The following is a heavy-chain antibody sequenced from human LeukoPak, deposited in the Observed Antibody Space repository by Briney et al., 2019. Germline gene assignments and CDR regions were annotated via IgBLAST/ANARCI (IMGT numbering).Heavy chain of an antibody. V-gene: IGHV3-30*02. CDR1: GFTLSTYG. CDR3: AKDLDCSGGTCHKAFDC. J-gene: IGHJ4*02. CDR2: IRYDGRDK. D-gene: IGHD2-15*01. Sequence: PGGSLRLSCVASGFTLSTYGMHWVRQAPGKGLEWVAFIRYDGRDKFYGDSVKGRFTTSRDNSKNTLYLQMSRLRVEDTAVYYCAKDLDCSGGTCHKAFDCWGQGTLVTVSS.